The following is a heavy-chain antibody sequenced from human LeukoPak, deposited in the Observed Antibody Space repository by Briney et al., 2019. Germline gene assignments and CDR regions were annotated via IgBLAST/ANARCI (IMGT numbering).Heavy chain of an antibody. D-gene: IGHD3-22*01. V-gene: IGHV3-74*01. CDR3: ARGNYDSSGLLDY. CDR1: GFTFSAYW. J-gene: IGHJ4*02. CDR2: INSDGSST. Sequence: PGGSLRLSCAASGFTFSAYWMHWVRQAPGKGLVWVSRINSDGSSTSYADSVKGRFTISRDNDKNTLYLQMNSLRAEDTAVYYCARGNYDSSGLLDYWGQGTLVTVSS.